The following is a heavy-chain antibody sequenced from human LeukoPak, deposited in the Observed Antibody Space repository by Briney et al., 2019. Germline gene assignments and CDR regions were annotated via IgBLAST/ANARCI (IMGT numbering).Heavy chain of an antibody. V-gene: IGHV4-38-2*01. J-gene: IGHJ4*02. CDR3: ARLPRSGHSSSSSGYYFDY. CDR2: IYHSGST. D-gene: IGHD6-6*01. Sequence: SETLSLTCAVSGYSISSGYYWGWIRQPPGKGLEWIGSIYHSGSTYYNPSLKSRVTISVDTSKNQFSLKLSSVTAADTAVYYCARLPRSGHSSSSSGYYFDYWGQGTLVTVSS. CDR1: GYSISSGYY.